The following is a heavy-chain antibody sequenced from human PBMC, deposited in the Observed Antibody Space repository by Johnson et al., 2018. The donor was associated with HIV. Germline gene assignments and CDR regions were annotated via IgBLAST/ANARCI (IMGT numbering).Heavy chain of an antibody. D-gene: IGHD6-13*01. CDR2: LSGSGGST. CDR1: GFTFTNAW. V-gene: IGHV3-23*04. CDR3: ASSNVVGYSNYPDAFDI. J-gene: IGHJ3*02. Sequence: MQLVESGGGLVKPGGSLRLSCAASGFTFTNAWMSWVRQAPGKGLEWVSALSGSGGSTYYADSVRGRFTISRDNSKNTLYLQMNTLRVEDTAVYYCASSNVVGYSNYPDAFDIWGQGTMVTVSS.